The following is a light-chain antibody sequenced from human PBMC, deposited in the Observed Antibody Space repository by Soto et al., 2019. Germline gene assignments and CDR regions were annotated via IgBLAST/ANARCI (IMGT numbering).Light chain of an antibody. V-gene: IGKV1-6*01. CDR1: QGIRRA. J-gene: IGKJ1*01. CDR3: LQDYNYPRT. CDR2: AAS. Sequence: AIQMTQSPSSLSASVGDRVTITCRASQGIRRALGWYQQKPGKAPKFLISAASNLQSGVPSRFSGSGSGTDFSLTISSLQPEDFATYYCLQDYNYPRTFGQGTKVEIK.